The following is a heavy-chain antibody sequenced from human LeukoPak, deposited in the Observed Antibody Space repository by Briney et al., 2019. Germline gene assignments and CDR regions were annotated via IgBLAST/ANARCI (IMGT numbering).Heavy chain of an antibody. Sequence: ASVKVSCKASGYTFTSYYMHWVRQAPGQGLEWIGIINPSGGSTSYAQKFQGRVTMTRDTSTSTVYMELSSLRSEDTAVYYCARDGYCSGGGCYSAVDYWGQGTLVTVSS. CDR2: INPSGGST. CDR3: ARDGYCSGGGCYSAVDY. J-gene: IGHJ4*02. D-gene: IGHD2-15*01. CDR1: GYTFTSYY. V-gene: IGHV1-46*01.